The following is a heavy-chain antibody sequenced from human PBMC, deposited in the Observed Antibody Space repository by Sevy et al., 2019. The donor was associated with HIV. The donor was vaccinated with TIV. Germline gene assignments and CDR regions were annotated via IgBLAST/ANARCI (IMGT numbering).Heavy chain of an antibody. V-gene: IGHV3-30*18. Sequence: GGSLRLSCAASGLVFSDFAMHWVRQAPGKGLEWVALISYDGSNKYYAESVKGRFTISRDNSKRTLYLQMNSLRTEDTAIYYCAKDFHVLGSPSVYYFDFWGQGTLVTVSS. CDR3: AKDFHVLGSPSVYYFDF. CDR2: ISYDGSNK. CDR1: GLVFSDFA. J-gene: IGHJ4*02. D-gene: IGHD6-19*01.